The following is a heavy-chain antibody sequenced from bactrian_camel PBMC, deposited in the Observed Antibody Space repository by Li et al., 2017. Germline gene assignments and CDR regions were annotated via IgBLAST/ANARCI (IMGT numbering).Heavy chain of an antibody. CDR2: INHGGGIT. CDR3: VRPDTVAPGRDY. V-gene: IGHV3S42*01. Sequence: VQLVESGGGLVQPGGSLRLSCAASGFTFSTYPMTWVRQAPGKGLEWVSCINHGGGITAYKDSVKGRSTISRDDAKNSLYMQLNNLKTEDTAVYYCVRPDTVAPGRDYWGQGTQVTVS. J-gene: IGHJ4*01. D-gene: IGHD7*01. CDR1: GFTFSTYP.